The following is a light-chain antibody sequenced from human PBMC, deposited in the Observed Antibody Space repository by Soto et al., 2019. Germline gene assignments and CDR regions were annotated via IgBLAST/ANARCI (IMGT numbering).Light chain of an antibody. CDR1: QSVSSN. V-gene: IGKV3-15*01. Sequence: EIVMTQSPATLSVSPGERATLSCRASQSVSSNLAWYQQKPGQAPRLLISCASTRATGIPTRFSVIGSGTVIKLTISILQSEDFAVYYCKQYNNWPPATFVQGPKLKI. CDR3: KQYNNWPPAT. CDR2: CAS. J-gene: IGKJ2*01.